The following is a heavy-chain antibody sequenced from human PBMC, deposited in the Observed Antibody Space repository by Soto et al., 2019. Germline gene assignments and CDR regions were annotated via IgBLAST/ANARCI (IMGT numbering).Heavy chain of an antibody. Sequence: PGGSLRLSCAAPGFTFSSYAMSWVRQAPGKGLEWVSAISGSGGSTYYADSVKGRFTISRDNSKNTLYLQMNSLRAEDTAVYYCAKVDLYYYDSKTPLAFDPWGQGTLVTVS. V-gene: IGHV3-23*01. CDR2: ISGSGGST. D-gene: IGHD3-22*01. J-gene: IGHJ5*02. CDR1: GFTFSSYA. CDR3: AKVDLYYYDSKTPLAFDP.